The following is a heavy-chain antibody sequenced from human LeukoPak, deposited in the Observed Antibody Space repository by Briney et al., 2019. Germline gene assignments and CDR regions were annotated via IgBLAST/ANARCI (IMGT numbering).Heavy chain of an antibody. V-gene: IGHV3-21*01. D-gene: IGHD2-15*01. CDR2: ISISSNYI. CDR3: ARDGGSALDY. CDR1: GFTFSNYN. Sequence: PGGSLRLSCAASGFTFSNYNMHWVRQAPGKGREWVACISISSNYIYYPDSMKGRFTISRDNAKNSLYLQMNSLRAEAAAVYYSARDGGSALDYWGQGTLVTVSS. J-gene: IGHJ4*02.